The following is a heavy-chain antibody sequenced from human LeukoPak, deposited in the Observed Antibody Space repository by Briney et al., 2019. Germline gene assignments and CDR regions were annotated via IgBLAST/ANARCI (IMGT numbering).Heavy chain of an antibody. V-gene: IGHV4-39*07. Sequence: SETLSLTCTVSGGSINSSSYYWSWIRQPPVKGLEWIGEINHSGSTNYNPSLKSRVTISVDTSKNQFSLKLSSVTAADTAVYYCARGTTATREWTYYFDYWGQGTLVTVSS. J-gene: IGHJ4*02. D-gene: IGHD1-1*01. CDR1: GGSINSSSYY. CDR3: ARGTTATREWTYYFDY. CDR2: INHSGST.